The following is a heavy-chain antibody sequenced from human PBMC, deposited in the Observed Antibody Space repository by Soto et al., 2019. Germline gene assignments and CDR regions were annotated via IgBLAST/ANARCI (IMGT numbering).Heavy chain of an antibody. CDR2: INHSGST. D-gene: IGHD4-17*01. Sequence: SETLSLTCAVYGGSFSGYYWSWIRQPPGKGLEWIGEINHSGSTNYNPSLKSRVTISVDTSKNQFSLKLSSVAAADTAVYYCARVGSYGDYEYYYYYGMDVWGQGTTVTVSS. CDR1: GGSFSGYY. J-gene: IGHJ6*02. CDR3: ARVGSYGDYEYYYYYGMDV. V-gene: IGHV4-34*01.